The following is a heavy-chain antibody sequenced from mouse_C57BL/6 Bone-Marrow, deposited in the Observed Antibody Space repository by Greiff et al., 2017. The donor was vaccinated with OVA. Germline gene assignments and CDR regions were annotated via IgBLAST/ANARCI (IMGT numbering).Heavy chain of an antibody. D-gene: IGHD1-1*01. CDR3: ARGEYSGRDYAMDY. CDR1: GFTFSDYG. Sequence: EVKLVESGGGLVKPGGSLKLSCAASGFTFSDYGMHWVRQAPEKGLEWVAYISSGSSTIYYAETVKGRFTISRDNAKNTLFLQMTSLRSEDTAMYYCARGEYSGRDYAMDYWGQGTSVTVSS. J-gene: IGHJ4*01. CDR2: ISSGSSTI. V-gene: IGHV5-17*01.